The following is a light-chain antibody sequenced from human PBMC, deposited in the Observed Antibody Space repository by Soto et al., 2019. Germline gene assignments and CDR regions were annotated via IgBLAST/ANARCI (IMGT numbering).Light chain of an antibody. CDR3: QQYGRSPYT. Sequence: IVLTHSPGALSLSPGERATLSCRASQTASSSHLAWYQQKPGQAPRLLIYDASSRATGISDRFSGSGSGTDFTLTISRLESEDFAVYYCQQYGRSPYTFGQGTKVDIK. V-gene: IGKV3-20*01. J-gene: IGKJ2*01. CDR2: DAS. CDR1: QTASSSH.